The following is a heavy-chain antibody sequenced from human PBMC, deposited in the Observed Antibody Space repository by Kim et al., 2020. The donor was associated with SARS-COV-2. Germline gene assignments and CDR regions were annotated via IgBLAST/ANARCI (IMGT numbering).Heavy chain of an antibody. CDR3: ASTGATEDYGDYGFESYY. J-gene: IGHJ4*02. CDR1: GGSISSSSYY. CDR2: IYYSGST. V-gene: IGHV4-39*01. D-gene: IGHD4-17*01. Sequence: SETLSLTCTVSGGSISSSSYYWGWIRQPPGKGLEWIGSIYYSGSTYYNPSLKSRVTISVDTSKNQLSLKLSSVTAADTAVYYCASTGATEDYGDYGFESYYWGQGTLVTVSS.